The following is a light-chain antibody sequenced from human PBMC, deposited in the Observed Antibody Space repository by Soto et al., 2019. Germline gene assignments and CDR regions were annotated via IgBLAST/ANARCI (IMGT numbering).Light chain of an antibody. CDR2: DDS. CDR3: ATWDDSLNGFYV. Sequence: SYELTQPPSVSVAPGQAARITCGGNNIGGKSVHWYQQKPGQAPVLVVYDDSDRPSGIPDRFSGSNSGDTATLTIRRVEAGDEADYFCATWDDSLNGFYVFGTGTKVTVL. CDR1: NIGGKS. V-gene: IGLV3-21*02. J-gene: IGLJ1*01.